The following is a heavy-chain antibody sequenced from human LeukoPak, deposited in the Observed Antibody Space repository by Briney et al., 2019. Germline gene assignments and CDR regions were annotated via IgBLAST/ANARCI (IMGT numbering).Heavy chain of an antibody. CDR3: ARGGSTTRFDP. J-gene: IGHJ5*02. V-gene: IGHV3-21*01. CDR2: ISSSSSYI. CDR1: GFTFSSYS. D-gene: IGHD1-26*01. Sequence: GGSLRLSCAASGFTFSSYSMNWVRQAPGKGLEWVSSISSSSSYIYYADSVKGRFTISRDNAKNSLYLQMNSLRAEDTAVYYCARGGSTTRFDPWGQGTLVTVSS.